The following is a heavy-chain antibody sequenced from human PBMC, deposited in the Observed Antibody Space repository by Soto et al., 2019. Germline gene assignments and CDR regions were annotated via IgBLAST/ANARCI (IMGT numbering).Heavy chain of an antibody. J-gene: IGHJ3*02. Sequence: PGGSLRLSCAASGFTFSDYYMSWIRQAPGKGLEWVSYIGSSSSYTNYADSVKGRFTISRDSAKNSLYLQMNSLRAEDTAVYYCARDADILTASDAFDTWGQGTMVPVSS. V-gene: IGHV3-11*05. CDR1: GFTFSDYY. D-gene: IGHD3-9*01. CDR2: IGSSSSYT. CDR3: ARDADILTASDAFDT.